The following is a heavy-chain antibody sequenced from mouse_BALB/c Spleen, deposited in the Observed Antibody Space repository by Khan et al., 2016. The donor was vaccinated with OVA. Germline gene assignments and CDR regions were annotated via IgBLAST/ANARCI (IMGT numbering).Heavy chain of an antibody. Sequence: VQLQESGAELAKPGASVKMSCKASGYTFTTYWMHWVKQRPGQGLEWIGYINPTSGYTDYNDKITDRATLSADESSSTAYMQLNSLTSEDSAVYYCTRDRIDYWGQGTALTVSS. J-gene: IGHJ2*01. CDR2: INPTSGYT. CDR3: TRDRIDY. V-gene: IGHV1-7*01. CDR1: GYTFTTYW.